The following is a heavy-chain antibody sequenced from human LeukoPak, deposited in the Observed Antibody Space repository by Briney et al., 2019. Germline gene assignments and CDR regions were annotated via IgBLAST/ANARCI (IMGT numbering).Heavy chain of an antibody. CDR3: ARTMGLGPVGHFDY. CDR1: GLTYSDCY. D-gene: IGHD1-26*01. Sequence: SGESLRLSCVVSGLTYSDCYMSWIRQAPGKGLEWISYISDSGSYANYADSVRGRFTISRDNAKNSLFLQMNSLRAEDTAVYYCARTMGLGPVGHFDYWGQGTLVTVSA. J-gene: IGHJ4*02. V-gene: IGHV3-11*03. CDR2: ISDSGSYA.